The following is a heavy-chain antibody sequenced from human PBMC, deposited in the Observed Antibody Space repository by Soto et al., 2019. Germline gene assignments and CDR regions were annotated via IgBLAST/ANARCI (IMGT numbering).Heavy chain of an antibody. D-gene: IGHD6-13*01. V-gene: IGHV3-33*01. CDR1: GFTFSSYG. J-gene: IGHJ4*02. Sequence: QVQLVESGGGVVQPGRSLRLSCAASGFTFSSYGMHWVRQAPGKGLEWVAVIWYVGSNKYYADSVKGRFTISRDNSKNTLYLQMNSLRAEDTAVYYCARSAAAGTYFDYWGQGTLVTVSS. CDR3: ARSAAAGTYFDY. CDR2: IWYVGSNK.